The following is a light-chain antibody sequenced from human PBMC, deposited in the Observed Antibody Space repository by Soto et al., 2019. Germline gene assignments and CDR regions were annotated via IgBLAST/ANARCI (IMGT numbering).Light chain of an antibody. CDR2: GPS. J-gene: IGKJ4*01. Sequence: EIVMTQSPATLYVSPGERATLFCRASQSVSSYLAWYQQKPGQAPRLLIYGPSTRATGIPARFSGSGSGTEFTLTFSSLQSEDFADYYCQQYYNWPLTFGGVTKVEVQ. V-gene: IGKV3-15*01. CDR1: QSVSSY. CDR3: QQYYNWPLT.